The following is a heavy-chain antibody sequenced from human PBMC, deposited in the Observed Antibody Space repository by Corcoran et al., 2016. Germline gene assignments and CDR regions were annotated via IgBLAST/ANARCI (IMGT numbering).Heavy chain of an antibody. CDR1: GGSVSSGSYY. D-gene: IGHD3-22*01. J-gene: IGHJ6*02. V-gene: IGHV4-61*01. Sequence: QVQLQESGPGLVKPSETLSLTCPVSGGSVSSGSYYWSWIRQPPGKGLEWIGYIYYSGSTNYNPSLKSRVTISVDTSKNQFSLKLSSVTAADTAVYYCARGGSAVVAHLGMDVWGQGTTVTVSS. CDR3: ARGGSAVVAHLGMDV. CDR2: IYYSGST.